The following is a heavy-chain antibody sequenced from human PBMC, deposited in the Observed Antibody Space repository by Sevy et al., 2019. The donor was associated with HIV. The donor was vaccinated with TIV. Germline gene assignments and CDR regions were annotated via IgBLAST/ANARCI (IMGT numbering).Heavy chain of an antibody. CDR3: TRQQSHDYGDYSDY. J-gene: IGHJ4*02. Sequence: GGSLRLSCTASGFTFGDYAMSWFRQAPGKGLEWVGFIRSKAYGGTTEYAASVKGRFTISRDDSKSIAYLQMNSLKTEDTAVYYCTRQQSHDYGDYSDYWGQRTLVTVSS. V-gene: IGHV3-49*03. D-gene: IGHD4-17*01. CDR1: GFTFGDYA. CDR2: IRSKAYGGTT.